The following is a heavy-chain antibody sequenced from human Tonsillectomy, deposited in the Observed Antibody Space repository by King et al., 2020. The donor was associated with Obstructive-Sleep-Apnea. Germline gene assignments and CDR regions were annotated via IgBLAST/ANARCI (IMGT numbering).Heavy chain of an antibody. CDR3: TTDRGIPSAPLFDS. CDR1: GFAFNNAW. J-gene: IGHJ4*02. CDR2: IKGKTDGVTA. V-gene: IGHV3-15*01. Sequence: VQLVESGGGLVKPGGSLRLSCATSGFAFNNAWVSWVRQAPGKGLEWVGHIKGKTDGVTAVYAAPVKGRFTISRDDSKNTLYLQMNSLKTEDSAVYYCTTDRGIPSAPLFDSWGQGTLVTVSS.